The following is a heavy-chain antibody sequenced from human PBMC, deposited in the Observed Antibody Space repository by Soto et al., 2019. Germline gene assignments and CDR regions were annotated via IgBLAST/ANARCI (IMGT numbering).Heavy chain of an antibody. D-gene: IGHD5-18*01. CDR1: GFTFSTYG. CDR2: ISYDGSNK. J-gene: IGHJ6*02. Sequence: GGSLSLSCAASGFTFSTYGMHWVRQAPGKGLEWVAVISYDGSNKYYADSVKGRFTISRDNSKNTLYLQMNSLRAEDTAVYYCAKDDRIQLRYYYYGMDVWDQGTTVTVSS. CDR3: AKDDRIQLRYYYYGMDV. V-gene: IGHV3-30*18.